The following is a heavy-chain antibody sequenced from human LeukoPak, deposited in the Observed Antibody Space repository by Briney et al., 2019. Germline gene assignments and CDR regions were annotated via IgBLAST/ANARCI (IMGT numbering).Heavy chain of an antibody. J-gene: IGHJ4*02. CDR3: AKVVLGGWYFDY. V-gene: IGHV3-23*01. CDR2: ISGSGGST. Sequence: PGGSLRLSCAASGFTFSSYAMSWVRQAPGKGLEWVSAISGSGGSTYYADSVKGRFTISRDNSKNALYLQMNSLRAEDTAVYYCAKVVLGGWYFDYWGQGTLVTVSS. D-gene: IGHD6-19*01. CDR1: GFTFSSYA.